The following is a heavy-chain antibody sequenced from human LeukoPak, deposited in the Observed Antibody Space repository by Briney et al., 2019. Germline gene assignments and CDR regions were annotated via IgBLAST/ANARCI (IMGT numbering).Heavy chain of an antibody. D-gene: IGHD6-6*01. CDR3: ASSLASARAAGYYFDY. CDR1: GFTVSSKY. V-gene: IGHV3-66*01. Sequence: GGSLRLACAAPGFTVSSKYMSWVRQAPGKGLEWISIIYSSGSTFYADSVKGRFTISRDKSKNTLYLQMNSLRAEDTAVYYCASSLASARAAGYYFDYWGQGTLVTVSS. CDR2: IYSSGST. J-gene: IGHJ4*02.